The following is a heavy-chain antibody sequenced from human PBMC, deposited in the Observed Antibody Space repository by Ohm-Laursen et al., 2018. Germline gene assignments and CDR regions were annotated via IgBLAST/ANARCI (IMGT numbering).Heavy chain of an antibody. CDR3: ASGLGPQHRQLVQVDY. J-gene: IGHJ4*02. D-gene: IGHD6-13*01. CDR1: GGSFSGYY. V-gene: IGHV4-34*01. CDR2: IYYSGST. Sequence: TLSLTCAVYGGSFSGYYWSWIRQPPGKGLEWIGYIYYSGSTNYNPSLKSRVTISVDTSKNQFSLKLNSVTAADTAVYYCASGLGPQHRQLVQVDYWGQGTLVTVSS.